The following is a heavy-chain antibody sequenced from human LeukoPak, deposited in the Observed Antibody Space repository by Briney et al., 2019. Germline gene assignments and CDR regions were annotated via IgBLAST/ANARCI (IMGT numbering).Heavy chain of an antibody. J-gene: IGHJ2*01. CDR1: GYTFTSYD. V-gene: IGHV1-8*01. Sequence: VASVKVSCKASGYTFTSYDINWVRQATGQGLEWMGWMNPNSGNTGYAQKFQGRVTMTRNTSISTAYMELSSLRSEDTAVYYCARGKYYYVPERYFDLWGRGTLVTVSS. CDR3: ARGKYYYVPERYFDL. D-gene: IGHD3-10*02. CDR2: MNPNSGNT.